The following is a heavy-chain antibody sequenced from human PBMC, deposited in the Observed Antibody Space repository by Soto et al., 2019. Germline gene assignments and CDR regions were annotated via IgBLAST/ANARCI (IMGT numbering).Heavy chain of an antibody. CDR2: IIPMFGTA. CDR1: GDSFHRHA. V-gene: IGHV1-69*06. Sequence: ASVKVSCKGSGDSFHRHALSWVRQAPGQGLEWMGGIIPMFGTANYAQKFQGRVTITADTSASTGYMEMSSLTFEDTAFYYCAVIGLDLDYLGQRTLVTVCS. J-gene: IGHJ4*02. CDR3: AVIGLDLDY.